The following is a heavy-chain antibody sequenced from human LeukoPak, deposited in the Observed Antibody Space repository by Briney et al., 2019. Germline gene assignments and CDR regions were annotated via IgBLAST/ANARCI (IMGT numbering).Heavy chain of an antibody. D-gene: IGHD6-13*01. J-gene: IGHJ4*02. Sequence: GGSLRLSCAASGFTFSSYAMSWVRQAPGKGLEWASAISGSGGSTYYADSVKGRFTISRDNSKNTLYLQMNSLRAEDTAVYYCAKDGREYSSSWYLDYWGQGTLVTVSS. V-gene: IGHV3-23*01. CDR1: GFTFSSYA. CDR2: ISGSGGST. CDR3: AKDGREYSSSWYLDY.